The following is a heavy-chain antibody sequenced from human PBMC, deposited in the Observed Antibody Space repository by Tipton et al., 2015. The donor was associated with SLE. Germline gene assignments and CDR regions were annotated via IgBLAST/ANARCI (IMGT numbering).Heavy chain of an antibody. V-gene: IGHV4-59*01. D-gene: IGHD5-12*01. CDR3: ARAPAPSGYIFDF. J-gene: IGHJ4*02. Sequence: TLSLTCTVSGGSIGSFSWTWVRQPPGKGLEWMGYIYNSVPGNYNPSLKGRATISVDTSKKQFSLKLTSVTAADTAVYYCARAPAPSGYIFDFWGQGALVTVSS. CDR2: IYNSVPG. CDR1: GGSIGSFS.